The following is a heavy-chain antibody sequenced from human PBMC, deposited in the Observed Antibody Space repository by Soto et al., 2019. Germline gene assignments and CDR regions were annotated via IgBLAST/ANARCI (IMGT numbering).Heavy chain of an antibody. Sequence: GQLVQSGAEVKGPGASVRVSCKTSGYTFADFYIHWVRQAPGQGLEWMGWMNPDSGVTDLAQKFRGRVTMARDTSTNTAFLALDRLSSEDNGVYYCARGGSMVTESYFDIWGQGPLVTVSS. D-gene: IGHD2-21*02. CDR3: ARGGSMVTESYFDI. J-gene: IGHJ4*02. V-gene: IGHV1-2*02. CDR1: GYTFADFY. CDR2: MNPDSGVT.